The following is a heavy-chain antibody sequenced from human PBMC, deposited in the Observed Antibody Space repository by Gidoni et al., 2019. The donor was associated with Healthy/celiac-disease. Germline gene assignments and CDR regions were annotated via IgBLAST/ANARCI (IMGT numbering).Heavy chain of an antibody. D-gene: IGHD3-10*01. J-gene: IGHJ4*02. CDR3: ARRNYGSGSYYKALDY. CDR1: GGSFSGYY. Sequence: QVQLQQWGAGLLKPSETLSLTCAVYGGSFSGYYWSWIRQPPGKGLEWIGEINHSGSTNYNPSLKSRVTISVDTSKNQFSLKLSSVTAADTAVYYCARRNYGSGSYYKALDYWGQGTLVTVSS. V-gene: IGHV4-34*01. CDR2: INHSGST.